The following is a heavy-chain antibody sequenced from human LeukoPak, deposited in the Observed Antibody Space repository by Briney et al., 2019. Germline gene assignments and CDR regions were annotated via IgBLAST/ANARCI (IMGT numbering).Heavy chain of an antibody. J-gene: IGHJ4*02. D-gene: IGHD3-10*02. V-gene: IGHV3-74*01. CDR2: LNSDGTTI. Sequence: GGSLRLSCVASGFTFSGYWMHWVRHAPGMGLVWVSRLNSDGTTINYAGSVKGRFTISRDNAKNTVYLQMSGLRDDDTALYFCVRGAGGPRNYVLDYWGQGALVSVSS. CDR1: GFTFSGYW. CDR3: VRGAGGPRNYVLDY.